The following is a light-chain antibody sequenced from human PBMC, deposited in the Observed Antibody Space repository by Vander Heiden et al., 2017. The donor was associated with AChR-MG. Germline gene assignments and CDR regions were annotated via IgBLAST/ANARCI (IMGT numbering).Light chain of an antibody. Sequence: DIVMTQSPDSLAVSLGERATIHCKSSQSVLYSSNNKNYLVWYQQKPGQPPKLLIYWASTRESGVPDRFSGSGSGTDFTLTISSLQAEDVAVYYCQQYYSTPHTFGQGTKLEIK. CDR1: QSVLYSSNNKNY. J-gene: IGKJ2*01. V-gene: IGKV4-1*01. CDR2: WAS. CDR3: QQYYSTPHT.